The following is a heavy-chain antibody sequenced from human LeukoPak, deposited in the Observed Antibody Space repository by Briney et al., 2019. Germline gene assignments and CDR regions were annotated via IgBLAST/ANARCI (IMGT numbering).Heavy chain of an antibody. D-gene: IGHD3-22*01. CDR3: ARRPYSDTSGRLSDV. J-gene: IGHJ6*02. CDR1: GFTFSSYA. Sequence: GGSLRLSCAASGFTFSSYAMSWVRQAPGEGLEWVSAISGSGGSTYYADSVKGRFTISRDNAKNSLYLQMNSLRDEDTAVYFCARRPYSDTSGRLSDVWGQGTTVTVSS. V-gene: IGHV3-23*01. CDR2: ISGSGGST.